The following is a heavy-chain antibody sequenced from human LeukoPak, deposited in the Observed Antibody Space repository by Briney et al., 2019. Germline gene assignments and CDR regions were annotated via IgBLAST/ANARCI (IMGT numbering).Heavy chain of an antibody. CDR1: GYTFTSYY. CDR2: INPSGGST. J-gene: IGHJ4*02. Sequence: ASVKVSCKASGYTFTSYYMHWVRQAPGQGLEWMGIINPSGGSTSYAQKFQGRVTMTRDTSTSTVYMELSSLRSKDTAVYYCARDYSSGWPFDYWGQGTLVTVSS. CDR3: ARDYSSGWPFDY. D-gene: IGHD6-19*01. V-gene: IGHV1-46*01.